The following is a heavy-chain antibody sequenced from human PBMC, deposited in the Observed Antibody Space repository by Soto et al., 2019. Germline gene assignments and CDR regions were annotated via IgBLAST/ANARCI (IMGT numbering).Heavy chain of an antibody. J-gene: IGHJ3*02. CDR1: GFTFSSYG. CDR2: IWYDGSNK. Sequence: GGSQRLSCAASGFTFSSYGMHWVRQAPGKGLEWVAVIWYDGSNKYYADSVKGRFTISRDNSKNTLYLQMNSLRAEDTAVYYCARDRVGATTVVTKGYDAFDIWGQGTMVTVSS. V-gene: IGHV3-33*01. D-gene: IGHD4-17*01. CDR3: ARDRVGATTVVTKGYDAFDI.